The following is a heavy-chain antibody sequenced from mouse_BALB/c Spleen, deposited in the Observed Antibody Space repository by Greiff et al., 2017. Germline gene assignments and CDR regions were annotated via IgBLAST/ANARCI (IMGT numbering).Heavy chain of an antibody. J-gene: IGHJ4*01. Sequence: EVQVVESGGGLVQPGGSLKLSCAASGFTFSSYGMSWVRQTPDKRLELVATINSNGGSTYYPDSVKGRFTISRDNAKNTLYLQMSSLKSEDTAMYYCARAPVVDYAMDDWGQGTSVTVSS. CDR3: ARAPVVDYAMDD. CDR1: GFTFSSYG. CDR2: INSNGGST. V-gene: IGHV5-6-3*01. D-gene: IGHD1-1*01.